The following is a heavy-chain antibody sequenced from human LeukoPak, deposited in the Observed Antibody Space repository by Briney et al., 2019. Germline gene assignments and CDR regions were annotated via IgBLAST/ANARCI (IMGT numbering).Heavy chain of an antibody. CDR3: ARDSRRDGYNLDY. V-gene: IGHV4-59*12. D-gene: IGHD5-24*01. CDR1: GGSISSYY. J-gene: IGHJ4*02. CDR2: IYYSGST. Sequence: SETLSLTCTVSGGSISSYYWSWIRQPPGKGLEWIGYIYYSGSTNYNPSLKSRVTISRDTSKNEFSLKLSSVTAADTAVYYCARDSRRDGYNLDYWGRGTLVTVSS.